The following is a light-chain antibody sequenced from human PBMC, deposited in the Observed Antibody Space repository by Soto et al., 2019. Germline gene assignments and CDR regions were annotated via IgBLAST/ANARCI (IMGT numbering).Light chain of an antibody. V-gene: IGLV2-14*01. Sequence: QSALTQPASVSGSPGQSITISCTGTSSDVGGYNYVSWYQQHPGKAPKLVIFEVSNRPSGISYRFSASKSGNTASLTISGLQAEDEADYYCSSYTSSTTVVFGGGTKVTVL. CDR3: SSYTSSTTVV. CDR1: SSDVGGYNY. CDR2: EVS. J-gene: IGLJ2*01.